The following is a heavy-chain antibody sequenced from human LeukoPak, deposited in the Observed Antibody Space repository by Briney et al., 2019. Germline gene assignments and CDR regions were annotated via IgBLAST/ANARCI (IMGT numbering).Heavy chain of an antibody. Sequence: EGSLGLSCAASEFTFSSYWMSWVRQAPGKGLEWVANTKQDGSEKYYVDSVKGRFTISRDNAKNSLYLQMNSLRAEDTAVYYCAKVRLGYCSGGSCSRGVTSMDVWGRGTTVTISS. CDR2: TKQDGSEK. CDR1: EFTFSSYW. D-gene: IGHD2-15*01. V-gene: IGHV3-7*01. J-gene: IGHJ6*03. CDR3: AKVRLGYCSGGSCSRGVTSMDV.